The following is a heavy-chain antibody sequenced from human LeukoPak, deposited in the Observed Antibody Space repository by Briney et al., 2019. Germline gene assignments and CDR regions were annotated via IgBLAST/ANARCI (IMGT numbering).Heavy chain of an antibody. V-gene: IGHV3-53*01. J-gene: IGHJ4*02. CDR2: IYSSEST. CDR1: GFTVRSNY. D-gene: IGHD3-22*01. CDR3: AREGYYYDTTGRFDY. Sequence: GGSLRLSCAASGFTVRSNYMSWVRQAPGKGLEWVSVIYSSESTYYSDSVKGRFTVFRDGSENTVYLQMDSLRVEDTAVYYCAREGYYYDTTGRFDYWGQGTLVTVSS.